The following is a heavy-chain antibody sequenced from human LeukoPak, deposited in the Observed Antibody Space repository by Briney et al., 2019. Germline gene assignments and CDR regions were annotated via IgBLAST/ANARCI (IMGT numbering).Heavy chain of an antibody. D-gene: IGHD3-10*01. V-gene: IGHV3-23*01. Sequence: GGSLRLSCAASGFTFSSYAMSWVRQAPGKGLEWVSAISGSGGSTYYADSLKGRFAISRDNSKNTLYLQMNSLRAEDTAVYYCAKGEGKLSGSYYFWGQGTLVTVSS. CDR1: GFTFSSYA. CDR2: ISGSGGST. CDR3: AKGEGKLSGSYYF. J-gene: IGHJ4*02.